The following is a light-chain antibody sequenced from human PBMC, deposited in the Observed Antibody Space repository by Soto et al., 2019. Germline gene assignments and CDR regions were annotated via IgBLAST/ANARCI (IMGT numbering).Light chain of an antibody. Sequence: QSVLTQPASVCGSPGRSLTISCTGTSIDIAPYNYVSWYQQHPGKAPKLIIYEVSYRPSGISNRFSGSKSGNTASLTISGLQAEDEADYYCSSYTSSTNYVFGTGTKVTVL. J-gene: IGLJ1*01. CDR2: EVS. CDR3: SSYTSSTNYV. V-gene: IGLV2-14*01. CDR1: SIDIAPYNY.